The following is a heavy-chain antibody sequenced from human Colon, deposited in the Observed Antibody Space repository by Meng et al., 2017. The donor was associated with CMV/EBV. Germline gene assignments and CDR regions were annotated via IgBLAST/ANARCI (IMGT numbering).Heavy chain of an antibody. CDR2: IYSGGTEP. CDR3: AKNGAPARDFDS. Sequence: GESLKISCAASGFTFSTYAVSWVRQAPGKGLEWVAIIYSGGTEPHYSDSVRGRFTLSRDNGLGTLSLQMNSLRVEDTAVYYCAKNGAPARDFDSWGQGTLVTVSS. CDR1: GFTFSTYA. D-gene: IGHD2-8*01. J-gene: IGHJ4*02. V-gene: IGHV3-23*03.